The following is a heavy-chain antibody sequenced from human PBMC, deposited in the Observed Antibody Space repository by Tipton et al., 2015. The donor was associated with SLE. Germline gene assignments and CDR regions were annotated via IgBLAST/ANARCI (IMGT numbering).Heavy chain of an antibody. CDR1: GGTFSSYT. D-gene: IGHD3-22*01. CDR3: ARDYDSSGGDDY. CDR2: IIPILGIA. Sequence: QVQLVQSGAEVKKPGSSVKVSCKASGGTFSSYTISWVRQAPGQGLEWMGRIIPILGIANYAQKFQGRVTITADKSTSTAYMELSSLRSEDTAVYYCARDYDSSGGDDYWGQGTLVTVSS. V-gene: IGHV1-69*09. J-gene: IGHJ4*02.